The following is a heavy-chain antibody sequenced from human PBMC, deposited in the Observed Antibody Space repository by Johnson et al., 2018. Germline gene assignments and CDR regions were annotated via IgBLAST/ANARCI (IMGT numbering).Heavy chain of an antibody. CDR3: AKDLKSYNYGLYLYFDL. CDR2: VSYDGGKK. J-gene: IGHJ2*01. D-gene: IGHD5-18*01. V-gene: IGHV3-30*18. CDR1: GFTFSSYG. Sequence: QVQLVQSGGGVVQPGRYLRLSCAASGFTFSSYGMHWVRQAPGKGLEWVAVVSYDGGKKYYADSVKGRFTISRDNSKNTLYLQMNSLRFDDTALYYCAKDLKSYNYGLYLYFDLGGRGTLVPGSS.